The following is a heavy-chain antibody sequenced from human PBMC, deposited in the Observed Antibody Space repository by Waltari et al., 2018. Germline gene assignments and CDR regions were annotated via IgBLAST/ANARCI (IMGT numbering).Heavy chain of an antibody. J-gene: IGHJ3*01. CDR2: ITSSGSKI. CDR1: QFTFSDYT. CDR3: TKVKSYNREACDF. V-gene: IGHV3-48*01. Sequence: EVHLLEYGGGLVQPGGSLRLSCKASQFTFSDYTMNWVRQAPGKGMEWVSRITSSGSKIQYAVSVNSRFTNYRDNTENSLHIQMDTLRAEDTALYYCTKVKSYNREACDFWGQGTMVTVSS. D-gene: IGHD3-10*01.